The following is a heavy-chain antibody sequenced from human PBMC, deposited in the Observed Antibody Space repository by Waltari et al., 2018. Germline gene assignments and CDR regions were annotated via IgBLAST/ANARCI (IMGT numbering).Heavy chain of an antibody. CDR2: INHSGRP. Sequence: QVQLQQWGAGLLKPSETLSLTCAVYGGSFSGYYWSWIRQPPGKGLDWIGEINHSGRPNYHPSLKSRVSISVDTSKNQFSLKMYSVTAADTAVYYCARRVFRLPTVTTPPSSYFDLWGRGTLVTVSS. V-gene: IGHV4-34*01. CDR3: ARRVFRLPTVTTPPSSYFDL. CDR1: GGSFSGYY. D-gene: IGHD4-17*01. J-gene: IGHJ2*01.